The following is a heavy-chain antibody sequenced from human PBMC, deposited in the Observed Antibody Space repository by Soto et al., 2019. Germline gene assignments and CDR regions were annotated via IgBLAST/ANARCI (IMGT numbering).Heavy chain of an antibody. CDR3: ATEDWGAGMDV. D-gene: IGHD7-27*01. Sequence: QVQLQESGPGLVKPSETLSLTCTVSGGSISSYYWSWIRQPPGKGLEWIGYIYYSGSTNYNPSLKSRVTISVDTSKNQFSLKLSSVTAADTAVYYCATEDWGAGMDVWGQGTTVTVSS. V-gene: IGHV4-59*01. CDR1: GGSISSYY. J-gene: IGHJ6*02. CDR2: IYYSGST.